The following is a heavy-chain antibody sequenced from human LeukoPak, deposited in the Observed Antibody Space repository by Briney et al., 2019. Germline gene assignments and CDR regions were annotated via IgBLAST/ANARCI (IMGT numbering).Heavy chain of an antibody. Sequence: ASVKVSCTVSGYTLTELSMHWVRQAPGKGLEWMGGFDPEDGETIYAQKFQGRVTMTEDTSTDTAYMELSSLRSEDTAVYYCATDLSGGGSCYFDYWGQGTLVTVSS. CDR1: GYTLTELS. D-gene: IGHD1-26*01. J-gene: IGHJ4*02. CDR2: FDPEDGET. CDR3: ATDLSGGGSCYFDY. V-gene: IGHV1-24*01.